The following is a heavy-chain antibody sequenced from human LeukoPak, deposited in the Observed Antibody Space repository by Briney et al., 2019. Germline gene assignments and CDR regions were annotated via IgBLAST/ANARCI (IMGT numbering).Heavy chain of an antibody. CDR2: IYYSGST. CDR3: ARAAAAGKGSFDY. Sequence: SETLSLTCTVSGGSISSYYWSWIRQPPGKGLEWGGYIYYSGSTNYNPSLKSRVTISVDTSKNQFSLKLSSVTAADTAVYYCARAAAAGKGSFDYWGQGTLVTVSS. J-gene: IGHJ4*02. D-gene: IGHD6-13*01. CDR1: GGSISSYY. V-gene: IGHV4-59*01.